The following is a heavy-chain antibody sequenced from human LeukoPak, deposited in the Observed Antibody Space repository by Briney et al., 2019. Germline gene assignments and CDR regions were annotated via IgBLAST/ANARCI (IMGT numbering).Heavy chain of an antibody. CDR1: GYSFTTYW. Sequence: GESLKISCKGSGYSFTTYWIGWVRQMPGKGLEWMGIIYPGDSDTRYSPSFQGQVTISADKSISTVYLQWSSLKASDTAMYYCARDPSTTYSDYWGQGTLVTVSS. CDR2: IYPGDSDT. J-gene: IGHJ4*02. CDR3: ARDPSTTYSDY. V-gene: IGHV5-51*01. D-gene: IGHD1-1*01.